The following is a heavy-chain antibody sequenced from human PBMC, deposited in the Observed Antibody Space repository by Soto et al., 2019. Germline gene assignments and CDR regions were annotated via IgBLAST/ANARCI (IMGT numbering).Heavy chain of an antibody. CDR2: IYYSGNT. J-gene: IGHJ4*02. D-gene: IGHD3-9*01. CDR1: GGSINNHD. V-gene: IGHV4-59*08. CDR3: ARLEGLATISYYFDF. Sequence: PSETLSLTCTVSGGSINNHDWSWIRQPPGKGLEWIGSIYYSGNTYYNPSLQTRVTMSLDKSKSQFSLKLNSVTAADSAMYFCARLEGLATISYYFDFWGQGALVTVSS.